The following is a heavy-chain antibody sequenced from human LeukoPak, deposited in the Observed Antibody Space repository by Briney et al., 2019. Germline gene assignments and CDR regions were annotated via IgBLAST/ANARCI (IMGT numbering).Heavy chain of an antibody. CDR3: ARHCITMVRGGHFDY. CDR1: GGSFSGYY. D-gene: IGHD3-10*01. V-gene: IGHV4-34*01. CDR2: INHSGST. J-gene: IGHJ4*02. Sequence: SETLSLTCAVYGGSFSGYYWSWIRQPPGKGLEWIGEINHSGSTNYNPSLKSRVTISVDTSKNQSSLKLSSVTAADTAVYYCARHCITMVRGGHFDYWGQGTLVTVSS.